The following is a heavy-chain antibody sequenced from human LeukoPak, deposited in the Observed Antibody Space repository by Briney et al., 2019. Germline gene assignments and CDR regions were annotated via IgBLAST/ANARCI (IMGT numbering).Heavy chain of an antibody. CDR1: GFTFSDYY. CDR2: ISSSGSTI. J-gene: IGHJ6*03. CDR3: AREGCSGGSCYSPYYYYYYTDV. V-gene: IGHV3-11*01. D-gene: IGHD2-15*01. Sequence: GGSLRLSCAASGFTFSDYYMSWIRQAPGKGLEWVSYISSSGSTIYYADSVKGRFTISRDNAKNSLYPQMNSLRAEDTAVYYCAREGCSGGSCYSPYYYYYYTDVWGKGTTVTVSS.